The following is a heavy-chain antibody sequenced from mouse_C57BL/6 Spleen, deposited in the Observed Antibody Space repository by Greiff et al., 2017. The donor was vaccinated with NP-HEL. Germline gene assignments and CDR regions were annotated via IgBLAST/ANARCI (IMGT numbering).Heavy chain of an antibody. CDR1: GYTFTSYW. D-gene: IGHD2-3*01. CDR3: ARDGYYLYYYAMDY. V-gene: IGHV1-72*01. CDR2: IDPNSGGT. J-gene: IGHJ4*01. Sequence: QVQLKQPGAELVKPGASVKLSCKASGYTFTSYWMHWVKQRPGRGLEWIGRIDPNSGGTKYNEKFKSKATLTVDKPSSTAYMQLSSLTSEDSAVYYCARDGYYLYYYAMDYWGQGTSVTVSS.